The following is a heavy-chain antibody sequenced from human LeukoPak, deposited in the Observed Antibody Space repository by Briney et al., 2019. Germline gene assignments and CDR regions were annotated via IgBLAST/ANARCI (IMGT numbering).Heavy chain of an antibody. D-gene: IGHD3-22*01. V-gene: IGHV3-48*01. CDR2: ISSSSITI. Sequence: QSGGSLRLSCAASGFTFSSYSMNWVRQAPGKGLEWVSYISSSSITIYYADSVKGRFTISRDNAKNSLYLQMNSLRAEDTAVYFCARDVDYYDSSGLDYWGQGTLVTVSS. J-gene: IGHJ4*02. CDR1: GFTFSSYS. CDR3: ARDVDYYDSSGLDY.